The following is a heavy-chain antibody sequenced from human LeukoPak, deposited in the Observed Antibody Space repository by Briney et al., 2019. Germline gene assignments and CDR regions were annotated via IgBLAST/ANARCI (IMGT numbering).Heavy chain of an antibody. V-gene: IGHV1-8*02. CDR2: MNPNSGNT. D-gene: IGHD2-2*01. CDR1: GYTFTSYD. CDR3: ARYGSTSSKSFDY. Sequence: ASVKVSCKASGYTFTSYDINWVRQATGQGLEWMGWMNPNSGNTGYAQKFQGRVAMTTDTSTSTAYMELRSLRSDDTAVYYCARYGSTSSKSFDYWGQGTLVTVSS. J-gene: IGHJ4*02.